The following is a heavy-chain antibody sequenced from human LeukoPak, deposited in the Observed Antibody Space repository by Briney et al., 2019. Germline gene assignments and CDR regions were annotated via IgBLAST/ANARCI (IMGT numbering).Heavy chain of an antibody. CDR3: AKHATEGGSSSTSSWDY. V-gene: IGHV3-30*02. J-gene: IGHJ4*02. Sequence: GGSLRLSCAASGFTFSRNGMHWVRQAPGKGLEWVAFIRNDGSNKYYADSVKGRFTISRDNSKNTLYLQMNSLRAEDTAIYYCAKHATEGGSSSTSSWDYWGQGTLVTVSS. CDR1: GFTFSRNG. D-gene: IGHD2-2*01. CDR2: IRNDGSNK.